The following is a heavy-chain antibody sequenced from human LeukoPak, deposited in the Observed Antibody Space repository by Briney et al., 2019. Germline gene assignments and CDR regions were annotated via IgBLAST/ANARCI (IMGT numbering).Heavy chain of an antibody. D-gene: IGHD3-3*01. J-gene: IGHJ4*02. Sequence: NPSETLSLTCTVSGGSISSGSYYWTWIRQPAGKGLEYIGRIYTSGSIYYNPSLKSRVTISVDTSKNQFSLKLSSVTAANTAVYYCASLRERSYYARGFDYWGQGTLVTVSS. V-gene: IGHV4-61*02. CDR3: ASLRERSYYARGFDY. CDR1: GGSISSGSYY. CDR2: IYTSGSI.